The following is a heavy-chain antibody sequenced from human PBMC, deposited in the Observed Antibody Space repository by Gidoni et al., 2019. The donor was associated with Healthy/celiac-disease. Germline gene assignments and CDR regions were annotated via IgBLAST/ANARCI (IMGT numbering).Heavy chain of an antibody. CDR1: GFTFSSYA. Sequence: EVQLLESGGGLVQPGGSLRLSCAASGFTFSSYAMSWVRQAPGKGLGWVSAISGSGGSTSSADSVKGRFTISRDNSKNTLYLQMNSLRAEDTAVYYCAKEVAMIVGPFDYWGQGTLVTVSS. V-gene: IGHV3-23*01. J-gene: IGHJ4*02. CDR2: ISGSGGST. CDR3: AKEVAMIVGPFDY. D-gene: IGHD3-22*01.